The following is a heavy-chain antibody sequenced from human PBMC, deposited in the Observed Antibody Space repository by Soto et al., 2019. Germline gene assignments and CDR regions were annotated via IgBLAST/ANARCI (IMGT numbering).Heavy chain of an antibody. J-gene: IGHJ4*02. CDR3: AKEPGAYFGDYCDS. D-gene: IGHD4-17*01. V-gene: IGHV3-23*01. CDR1: GFTFTSYA. Sequence: EVHLLESGGDLVQPGGSLRLSCEASGFTFTSYAMSWVRQAPGKGLEWVSSLSGGVGSAYYADSVKGRFTISRDNSKNTLYLQMNSLRGEDTALYYCAKEPGAYFGDYCDSWGQGTLVTVSS. CDR2: LSGGVGSA.